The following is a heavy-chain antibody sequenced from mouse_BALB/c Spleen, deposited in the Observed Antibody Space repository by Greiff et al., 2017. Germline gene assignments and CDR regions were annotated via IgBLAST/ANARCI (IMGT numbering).Heavy chain of an antibody. J-gene: IGHJ4*01. Sequence: VQVVESGAELMKPGASVKISCKATGYTFSSYWIEWVKQRPGHGLEWIGEILPGSGSTNYNEKFKGKATFTADTSSNTAYMQLSSLTSEDSAVYYCARGGYYVPFYAMDYWGQGTSVTVSS. CDR3: ARGGYYVPFYAMDY. V-gene: IGHV1-9*01. D-gene: IGHD2-3*01. CDR2: ILPGSGST. CDR1: GYTFSSYW.